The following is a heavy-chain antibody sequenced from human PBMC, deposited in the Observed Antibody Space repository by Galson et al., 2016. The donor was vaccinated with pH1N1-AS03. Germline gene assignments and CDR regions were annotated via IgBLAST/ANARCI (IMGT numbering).Heavy chain of an antibody. CDR2: ISTSSSSI. D-gene: IGHD6-19*01. CDR3: ARDGPPQGISVAGSFDF. Sequence: SCAASGFTFSTYSMNWVRQAPGKGLEWVSFISTSSSSIYYADSVKGRFTISRDNAQNLLYLQMNSLRDEDTAVYYCARDGPPQGISVAGSFDFWGQGTLVTVSS. CDR1: GFTFSTYS. V-gene: IGHV3-21*01. J-gene: IGHJ4*02.